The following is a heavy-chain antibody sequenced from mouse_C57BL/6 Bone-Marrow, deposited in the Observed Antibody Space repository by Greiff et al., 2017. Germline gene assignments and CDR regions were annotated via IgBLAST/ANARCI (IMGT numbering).Heavy chain of an antibody. CDR3: TSYYYGSSYFDY. CDR2: IAPANGDT. CDR1: GFNIKDDY. D-gene: IGHD1-1*01. Sequence: EVKLQESGAELVRPGASVKLSCTASGFNIKDDYMHWVKQRPEQGLEWIGWIAPANGDTEYASKFQGKATRTAYTSSNTAYLQLSSLTSEDTAVYYCTSYYYGSSYFDYWGQGTTLTVSS. V-gene: IGHV14-4*01. J-gene: IGHJ2*01.